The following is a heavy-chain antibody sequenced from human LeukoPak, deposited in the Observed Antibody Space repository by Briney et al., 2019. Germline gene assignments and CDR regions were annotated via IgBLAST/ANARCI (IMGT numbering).Heavy chain of an antibody. CDR1: GYTFTSYY. D-gene: IGHD2-15*01. J-gene: IGHJ5*02. CDR3: ARELVMVVAATGVGNWFDP. Sequence: ASVKVSCKASGYTFTSYYIHWMRQAPGQGLEWMGIINPSGGTTSYAQKFLGRVTMTRDTSTSTVYMELNSLKSEGTAVYYCARELVMVVAATGVGNWFDPWGQGTLVTVSS. V-gene: IGHV1-46*01. CDR2: INPSGGTT.